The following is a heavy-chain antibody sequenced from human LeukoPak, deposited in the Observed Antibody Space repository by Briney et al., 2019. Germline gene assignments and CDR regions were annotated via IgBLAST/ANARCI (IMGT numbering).Heavy chain of an antibody. CDR1: GYTFTRYY. CDR2: INPSGGST. Sequence: GASVKVSCKASGYTFTRYYMHWVRQAPGQGLEWMGIINPSGGSTNYAQKFQGRVTMTRDTSTNTVYMELSSLRSEDTAVYYCARGKTVTIFGVVIVRTRHNYYMDVWGKGTTVTVSS. D-gene: IGHD3-3*01. CDR3: ARGKTVTIFGVVIVRTRHNYYMDV. J-gene: IGHJ6*03. V-gene: IGHV1-46*01.